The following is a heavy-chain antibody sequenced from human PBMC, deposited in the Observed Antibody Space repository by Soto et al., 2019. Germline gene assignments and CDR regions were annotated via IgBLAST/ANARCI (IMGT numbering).Heavy chain of an antibody. CDR3: ARVLVTMIVVVPLDY. J-gene: IGHJ4*02. CDR2: IKQDGSEK. V-gene: IGHV3-7*05. Sequence: GGSLRLSCAASGFTFSSYWMSWVRQAPGKGLEWVANIKQDGSEKYYVDSVKGRFTISRDNAKNSLYLQMNSLRAEDTAVYYCARVLVTMIVVVPLDYWGQGTLVTVSS. CDR1: GFTFSSYW. D-gene: IGHD3-22*01.